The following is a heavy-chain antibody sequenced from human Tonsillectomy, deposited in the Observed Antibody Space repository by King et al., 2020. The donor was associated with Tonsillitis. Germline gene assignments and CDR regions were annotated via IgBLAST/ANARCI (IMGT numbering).Heavy chain of an antibody. V-gene: IGHV3-33*08. CDR1: GFTFSSYG. CDR2: IWYDGSNK. CDR3: ARSGIGVENYYYYMDV. Sequence: VQLVESGGGVVQPGRSLRLSCAASGFTFSSYGMHWVRQAPGKGLEWVAVIWYDGSNKYYADSVKGRFTISRDNSKNTLYLQMNSLRAEDTAVYYCARSGIGVENYYYYMDVWGKGTTVTVSS. D-gene: IGHD6-19*01. J-gene: IGHJ6*03.